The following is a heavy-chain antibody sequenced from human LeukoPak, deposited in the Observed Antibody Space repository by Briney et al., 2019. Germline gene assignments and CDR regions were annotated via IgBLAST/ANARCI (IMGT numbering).Heavy chain of an antibody. CDR3: ARSKPIWFGEAWFDP. J-gene: IGHJ5*02. D-gene: IGHD3-10*01. CDR2: IYYSGST. Sequence: SETLSLTCTVSGGSISSSSYYWGWIRQPPGKGLEWIGSIYYSGSTYYNPSLKSRVTISVDTSKNQFSLKLSSVTAADTAVYYCARSKPIWFGEAWFDPWGQGTLVTVSS. V-gene: IGHV4-39*07. CDR1: GGSISSSSYY.